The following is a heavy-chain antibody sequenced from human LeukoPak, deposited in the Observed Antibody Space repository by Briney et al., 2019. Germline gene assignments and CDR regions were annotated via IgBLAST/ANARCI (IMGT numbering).Heavy chain of an antibody. CDR3: ARGLEYASSYYYYYGMDV. CDR2: TYYRSKWYT. D-gene: IGHD6-6*01. Sequence: SQTLSLTCAISGDSVSSNSAAWNWIRQSPSRGLEWLGRTYYRSKWYTDYAVSVKSRITINPDTSKNQFSLQLNSVTPEDTAVYYCARGLEYASSYYYYYGMDVWGQGTTVTVSS. V-gene: IGHV6-1*01. CDR1: GDSVSSNSAA. J-gene: IGHJ6*02.